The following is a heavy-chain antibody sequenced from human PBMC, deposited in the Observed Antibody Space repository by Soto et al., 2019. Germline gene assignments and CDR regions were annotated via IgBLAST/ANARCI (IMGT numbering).Heavy chain of an antibody. D-gene: IGHD1-7*01. V-gene: IGHV4-59*01. CDR2: IYYSGST. CDR3: ARELELRDPFPGYMDV. Sequence: SETLSLTCTVSGGSISSYYWSWIRQPPGKGLEWIGYIYYSGSTNYNPSLKSRVTISVDTSKNQFSLKLSSVTAADTAVYYCARELELRDPFPGYMDVWGKGTTVTVSS. CDR1: GGSISSYY. J-gene: IGHJ6*03.